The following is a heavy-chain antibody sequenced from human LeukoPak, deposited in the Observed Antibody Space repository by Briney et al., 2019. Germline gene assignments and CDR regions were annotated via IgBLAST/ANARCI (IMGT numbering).Heavy chain of an antibody. V-gene: IGHV3-7*01. D-gene: IGHD4-17*01. CDR2: IKEDGSDK. CDR3: ARLKDAVTIFDC. J-gene: IGHJ5*01. Sequence: GGSLRLSCIGSGFTFRNYWMSWIRHAPGKGLEGVASIKEDGSDKRYVDSVKGRFTISRDNTKNSLFVQMSSLRAEDTAVYYCARLKDAVTIFDCWGQGILVTVSS. CDR1: GFTFRNYW.